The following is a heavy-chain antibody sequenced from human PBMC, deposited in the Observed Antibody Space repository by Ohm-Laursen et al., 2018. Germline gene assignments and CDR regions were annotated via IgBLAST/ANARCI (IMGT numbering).Heavy chain of an antibody. CDR3: ARAFWNGYNDAFDV. D-gene: IGHD3-3*01. Sequence: GTLSLTCSVSGGSISSSSYCWGWIRQPPGKGLEWIGNIYYSGSTYYNPSLRSRVSISIHTSQNQFFLKLSSVTATDTGVYYCARAFWNGYNDAFDVWGQGTMVTVSS. CDR1: GGSISSSSYC. J-gene: IGHJ3*01. V-gene: IGHV4-39*01. CDR2: IYYSGST.